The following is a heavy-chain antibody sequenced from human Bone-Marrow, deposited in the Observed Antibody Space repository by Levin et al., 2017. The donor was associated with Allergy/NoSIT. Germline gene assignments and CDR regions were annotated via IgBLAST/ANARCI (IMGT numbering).Heavy chain of an antibody. CDR1: GYNFTGYH. J-gene: IGHJ4*02. Sequence: GGSLRLSCKASGYNFTGYHMHWVRQAPGQGLEWMGWINPNSGGANYAQKFQGRVTMARDTSVNTVYIELSSLRSDDTAVYYCARLMGGWSDYDVLTGYYYFDLWGRGTPVTVSS. V-gene: IGHV1-2*02. CDR2: INPNSGGA. CDR3: ARLMGGWSDYDVLTGYYYFDL. D-gene: IGHD3-9*01.